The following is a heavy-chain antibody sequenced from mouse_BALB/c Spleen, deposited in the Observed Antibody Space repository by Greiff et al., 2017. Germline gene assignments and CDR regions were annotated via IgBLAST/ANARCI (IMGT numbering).Heavy chain of an antibody. CDR2: IDPENGDT. J-gene: IGHJ4*01. Sequence: VQLQQSGAELVRSGASVKLSCTASGFNIKDYYMHWVKQRPEQGLEWIGWIDPENGDTKYDPKFQGKATITADTSSNTAYLQLSSLTSEDTAVYYCARNPPHYYAMDYWGQGTSVTVSS. V-gene: IGHV14-1*02. CDR1: GFNIKDYY. CDR3: ARNPPHYYAMDY.